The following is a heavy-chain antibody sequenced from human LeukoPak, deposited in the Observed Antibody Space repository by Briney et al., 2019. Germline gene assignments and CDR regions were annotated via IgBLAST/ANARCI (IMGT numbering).Heavy chain of an antibody. D-gene: IGHD3-16*01. CDR3: ARGSGDFDY. Sequence: GGSLRLSCAASGFTFSSYAMSWVRLAPGKGLEWVSAISGSGGSTYYADSVKGRFTISRDNAKNSLYLQMNSLRAEDTAVYYCARGSGDFDYWGQGTLVTVSP. J-gene: IGHJ4*02. CDR2: ISGSGGST. V-gene: IGHV3-23*01. CDR1: GFTFSSYA.